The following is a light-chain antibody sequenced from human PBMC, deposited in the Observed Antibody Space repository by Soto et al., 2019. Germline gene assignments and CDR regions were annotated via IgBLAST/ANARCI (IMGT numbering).Light chain of an antibody. V-gene: IGKV3-11*01. CDR2: DAS. CDR1: QSVSNY. J-gene: IGKJ5*01. CDR3: QQRSNWPIT. Sequence: ENVLTQSPATLSLSPGERATLSCRASQSVSNYVAWYQQKPGQAPRLLIYDASNRATGIPARFSGSGSGTDFTLTISSLEPEDFAVYYCQQRSNWPITFGQGTRLEI.